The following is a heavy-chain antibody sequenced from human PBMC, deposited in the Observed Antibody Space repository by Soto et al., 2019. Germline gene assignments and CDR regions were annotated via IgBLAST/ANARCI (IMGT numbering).Heavy chain of an antibody. D-gene: IGHD3-3*01. J-gene: IGHJ6*02. CDR2: INPSGGST. Sequence: ASVKVSCKASGYTFTSYYMHWVRQAPGQGLEWMGIINPSGGSTSYAQKFQGRVTMTRDTSTSTVYMELSSLRSEDTAVYYCARDQDFGVPTGGMDVWGQGTTVTVSS. CDR1: GYTFTSYY. CDR3: ARDQDFGVPTGGMDV. V-gene: IGHV1-46*01.